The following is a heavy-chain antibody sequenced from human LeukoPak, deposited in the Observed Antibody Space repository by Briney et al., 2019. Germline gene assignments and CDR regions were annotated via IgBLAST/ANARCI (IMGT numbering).Heavy chain of an antibody. CDR1: GFTFSNAW. CDR2: IKSKTDGGTT. D-gene: IGHD3-10*01. Sequence: GGSLRLSCAASGFTFSNAWMSWVRQAPGKGLEWVGHIKSKTDGGTTDYAAPVKGRFSISRDDSKKTLYQQMNSLKTEDTAVYYCTTVTYYYGSGSYYFDYWGQGTLVTVSS. CDR3: TTVTYYYGSGSYYFDY. J-gene: IGHJ4*02. V-gene: IGHV3-15*01.